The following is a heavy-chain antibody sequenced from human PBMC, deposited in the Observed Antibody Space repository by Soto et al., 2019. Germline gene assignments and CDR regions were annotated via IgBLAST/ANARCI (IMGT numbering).Heavy chain of an antibody. CDR1: GYTFTSYD. V-gene: IGHV1-8*01. Sequence: QVQLVQSGAEVKKPGASVKVSCKASGYTFTSYDINWVRQATGQGLEWMGWMNPNSGNTGYAQKFQGRVXXXXXXXXXXXXXXXXXXXXXXXXXXXXXREGVRGMDVWGQGTTVTVSS. D-gene: IGHD3-16*01. CDR2: MNPNSGNT. CDR3: XREGVRGMDV. J-gene: IGHJ6*02.